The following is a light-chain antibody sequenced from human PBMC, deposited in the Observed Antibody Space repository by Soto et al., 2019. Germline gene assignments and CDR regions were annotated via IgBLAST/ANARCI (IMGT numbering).Light chain of an antibody. CDR1: QNINSRY. Sequence: EIVLTQSPGTLSLSPGERATLSCRASQNINSRYLAWYQQKPGQAPRLLIYGGSSRATGIPDRFSGSGSGTDFTLTISRLEPEDFAVYYCQQFGSSPGFTFGPGTKVDIK. CDR3: QQFGSSPGFT. V-gene: IGKV3-20*01. J-gene: IGKJ3*01. CDR2: GGS.